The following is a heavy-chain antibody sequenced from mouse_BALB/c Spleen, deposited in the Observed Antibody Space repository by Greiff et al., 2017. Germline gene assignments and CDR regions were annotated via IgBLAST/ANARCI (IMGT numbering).Heavy chain of an antibody. J-gene: IGHJ2*01. D-gene: IGHD1-1*01. CDR2: ISSGGST. V-gene: IGHV5-6-5*01. Sequence: VMLVESGGGLVQPGGSLKLSCAASGFTFSSYTMSWVRQTPEKRLEWVASISSGGSTYYPDSVKGRFTISRDNARNILYLQMSSLRSEDTAMYYCANNYYGSSGYYFDYWGQGTTLTVSS. CDR1: GFTFSSYT. CDR3: ANNYYGSSGYYFDY.